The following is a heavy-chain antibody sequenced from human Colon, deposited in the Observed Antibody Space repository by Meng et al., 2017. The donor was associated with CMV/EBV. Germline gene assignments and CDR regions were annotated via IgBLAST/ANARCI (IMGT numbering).Heavy chain of an antibody. J-gene: IGHJ4*02. Sequence: GESLKISCATSGFTFSSYTMHWVRQAPGTGLELISSISTSGTKIYYADSVKGRFTVSRDDARDSLFLQLNSLRAEDTALYYCARDKGFLGGTFDYWGQGTLVTVSS. CDR3: ARDKGFLGGTFDY. D-gene: IGHD3-10*01. CDR1: GFTFSSYT. CDR2: ISTSGTKI. V-gene: IGHV3-21*01.